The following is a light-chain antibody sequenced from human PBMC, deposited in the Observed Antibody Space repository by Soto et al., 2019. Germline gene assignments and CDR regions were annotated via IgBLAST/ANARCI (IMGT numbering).Light chain of an antibody. CDR2: WAS. J-gene: IGKJ2*01. CDR3: QEYCTPPYT. Sequence: DIVMTQSPDSLAVSLGERATINCKSSQSVLYSSNNKNYLAWYQQKPGQPPKLLIYWASTRESGVPDRFSGSGSGTDFTLTISSLQAEDVAVYYCQEYCTPPYTFGQGTKLDIK. V-gene: IGKV4-1*01. CDR1: QSVLYSSNNKNY.